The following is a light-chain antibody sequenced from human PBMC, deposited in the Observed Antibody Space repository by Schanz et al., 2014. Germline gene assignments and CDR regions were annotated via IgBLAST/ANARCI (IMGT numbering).Light chain of an antibody. CDR1: QSVNSN. CDR2: GAS. V-gene: IGKV3-15*01. J-gene: IGKJ1*01. CDR3: QQYNNWQRT. Sequence: IVMTQSPATLSVSPGERASLSCRASQSVNSNLAWYQQKPGQAPRLLIYGASTRATGIPARFSGSGSGSGFTLTISSQQSEDFAVYYCQQYNNWQRTFGQGTKVEIK.